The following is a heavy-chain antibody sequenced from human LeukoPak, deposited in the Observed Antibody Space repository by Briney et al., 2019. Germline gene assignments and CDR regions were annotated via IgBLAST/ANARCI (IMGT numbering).Heavy chain of an antibody. CDR3: ARAGFADIVVVVAATGWFDP. V-gene: IGHV3-9*01. D-gene: IGHD2-15*01. CDR1: GFTFDDYA. Sequence: GGSLRLSCAASGFTFDDYAMHWVRQAPGKGLEWVSGISWNSGSIGYADSVKGRFTISRDNAKNSLYLQMNSLRAEDTAVYYCARAGFADIVVVVAATGWFDPWGQGTLVTVSS. J-gene: IGHJ5*02. CDR2: ISWNSGSI.